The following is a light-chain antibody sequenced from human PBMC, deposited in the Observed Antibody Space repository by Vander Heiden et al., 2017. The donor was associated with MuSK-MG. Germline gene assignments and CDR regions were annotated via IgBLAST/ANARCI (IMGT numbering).Light chain of an antibody. CDR2: DAP. CDR3: QQYGSSPYT. V-gene: IGKV3-20*01. CDR1: QSVSSSY. J-gene: IGKJ2*01. Sequence: EIVLTQSPGTLSLSPGERATLSCRASQSVSSSYLAWYQQKPGQAPRLLIYDAPSRATGIPDRFSASGSGTDFTLTISRLEPEDFAVYYCQQYGSSPYTFGQGTKLEIK.